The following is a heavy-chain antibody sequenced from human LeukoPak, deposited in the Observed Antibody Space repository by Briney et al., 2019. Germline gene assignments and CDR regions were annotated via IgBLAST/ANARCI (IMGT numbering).Heavy chain of an antibody. Sequence: GGSLRLSCAASGFAFSNYGMNWVRQAPGKGLEWVSGITGSGSTTYYADSVKGRFTISRDNSKNTLYLQMNSLRAEDTAVYYCARDKGDYYDSSGYFAPSNWFDPWGQGTLVTVSS. D-gene: IGHD3-22*01. CDR2: ITGSGSTT. CDR3: ARDKGDYYDSSGYFAPSNWFDP. V-gene: IGHV3-23*01. J-gene: IGHJ5*02. CDR1: GFAFSNYG.